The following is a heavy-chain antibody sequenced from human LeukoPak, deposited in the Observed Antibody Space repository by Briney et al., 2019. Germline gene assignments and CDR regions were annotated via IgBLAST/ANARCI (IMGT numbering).Heavy chain of an antibody. D-gene: IGHD4-17*01. CDR3: ARTTMTGVRSMDV. Sequence: SETLSLTCAVYGGSFSGYYWSWIRQPPGKGLEWIGEINHSGSTNYNPSLKSRVTISVDTSKNQFSLKLSSVTAADTAVYYCARTTMTGVRSMDVWGKGTTVTISS. CDR2: INHSGST. J-gene: IGHJ6*03. V-gene: IGHV4-34*01. CDR1: GGSFSGYY.